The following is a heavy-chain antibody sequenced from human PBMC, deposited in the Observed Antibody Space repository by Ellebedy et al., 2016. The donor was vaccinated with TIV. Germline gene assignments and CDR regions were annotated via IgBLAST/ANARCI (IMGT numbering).Heavy chain of an antibody. V-gene: IGHV2-5*02. CDR1: GFSLVTSGVG. D-gene: IGHD6-13*01. J-gene: IGHJ4*02. Sequence: SGPTLVKPTQTLTLTCTFSGFSLVTSGVGVGWLRQPPGKALEWLAFACWDDDNRYNPFLRSRLTVTKDTSKSQVVLTMTNMDPVDTATYYCAHHYSSSWYPVYWGQGTLVTVSS. CDR2: ACWDDDN. CDR3: AHHYSSSWYPVY.